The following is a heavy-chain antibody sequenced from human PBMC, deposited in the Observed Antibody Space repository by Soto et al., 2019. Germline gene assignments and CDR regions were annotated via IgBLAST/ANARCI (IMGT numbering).Heavy chain of an antibody. J-gene: IGHJ6*03. CDR2: IWYDGSNK. CDR3: ARDQADYYYYYMDV. CDR1: GFTFSSYG. Sequence: PGGSLRLSCAASGFTFSSYGMHWARQAPGKGLEWVAVIWYDGSNKYYADSVKGRFTISRDNSKNTLYLQMNSLRAEDTAVYYCARDQADYYYYYMDVWGKGTTVTVSS. V-gene: IGHV3-33*01.